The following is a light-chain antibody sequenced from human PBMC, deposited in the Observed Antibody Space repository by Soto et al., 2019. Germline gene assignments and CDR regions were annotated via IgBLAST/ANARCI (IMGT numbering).Light chain of an antibody. J-gene: IGLJ3*02. Sequence: QSALAQPASVSGSPGQSITISCTGTSSDIGGYNYVSWYQQHPGKAPKLIIYDVSNRPSGVSNRFSGSKSGNTASLTISGLQAEDEADYYCSSYGRRSTPVVFGGGTKVTVL. CDR2: DVS. V-gene: IGLV2-14*01. CDR3: SSYGRRSTPVV. CDR1: SSDIGGYNY.